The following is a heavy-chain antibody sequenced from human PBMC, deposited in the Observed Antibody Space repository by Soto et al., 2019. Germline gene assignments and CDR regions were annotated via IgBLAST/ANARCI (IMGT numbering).Heavy chain of an antibody. Sequence: EVQLVESGGGLVQPGGYLSLSCAASGFSFSSYWMNWVRQAPGMGLEWLAIIRKDGSETHYLDSVKGRFTISSDNANNSLFLQMNSLRAYDTAVYYCVVGAGWELDYWGQGTLVTVSS. D-gene: IGHD1-26*01. CDR1: GFSFSSYW. CDR2: IRKDGSET. CDR3: VVGAGWELDY. V-gene: IGHV3-7*03. J-gene: IGHJ4*02.